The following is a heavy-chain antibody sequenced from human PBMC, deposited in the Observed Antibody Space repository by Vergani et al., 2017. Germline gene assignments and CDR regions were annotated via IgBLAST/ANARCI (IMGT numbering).Heavy chain of an antibody. V-gene: IGHV4-38-2*01. Sequence: QVQLQESGPGLVKPSETLSLTCVVSGYSISSGYYWGWIRQPPGKGLEWIGSIYHSGSTYYNPSLKGRVTISVDTSKNQFSLKLSSVTAADTAVYYCARGRGMDVWGKGTTVTVSS. CDR2: IYHSGST. CDR1: GYSISSGYY. CDR3: ARGRGMDV. J-gene: IGHJ6*04.